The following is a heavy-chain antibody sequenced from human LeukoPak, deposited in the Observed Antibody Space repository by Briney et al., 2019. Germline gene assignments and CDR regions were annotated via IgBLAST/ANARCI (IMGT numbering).Heavy chain of an antibody. Sequence: SVKVSCKASGGTFSSYAISWVRQAPGQGLEWMGGIIPIFGTANYAQKLQGRVTMTTDTSTSTAYMELRSLRSDDTAVYYCARNLTITTPPGDYWGQGTLVTVSS. CDR3: ARNLTITTPPGDY. D-gene: IGHD5-24*01. CDR2: IIPIFGTA. CDR1: GGTFSSYA. V-gene: IGHV1-69*05. J-gene: IGHJ4*02.